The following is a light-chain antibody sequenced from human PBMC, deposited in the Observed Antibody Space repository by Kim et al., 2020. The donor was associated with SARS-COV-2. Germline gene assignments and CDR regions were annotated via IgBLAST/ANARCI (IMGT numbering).Light chain of an antibody. CDR2: LESSGSY. CDR1: SGHSSNI. Sequence: QPVLTQSSSASASLGSSVKVTCTLSSGHSSNIIAWHQQRPGQAPRYLMKLESSGSYTKGSGVPDRFSGSSSGADRYLTISNLQSVDEADYYCETWDSNISVFGGGTQLTVL. V-gene: IGLV4-60*03. CDR3: ETWDSNISV. J-gene: IGLJ3*02.